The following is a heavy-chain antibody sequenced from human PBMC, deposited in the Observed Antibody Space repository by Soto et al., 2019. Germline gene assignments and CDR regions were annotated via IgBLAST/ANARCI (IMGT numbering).Heavy chain of an antibody. CDR3: ARLPTRTLWFGE. D-gene: IGHD3-10*01. J-gene: IGHJ4*02. CDR1: GSSISSGGYY. Sequence: PSETLSLTCTVSGSSISSGGYYWSWIRQHPGKGLEWIGYIYYSGSTYYNPSLKSRVTISVDTSKNQFSLKLSSVTAADTAVYYCARLPTRTLWFGEWGQGTLVTVSS. V-gene: IGHV4-39*01. CDR2: IYYSGST.